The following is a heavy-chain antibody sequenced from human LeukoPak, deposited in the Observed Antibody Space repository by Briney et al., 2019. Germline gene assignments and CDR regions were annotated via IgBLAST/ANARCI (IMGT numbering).Heavy chain of an antibody. CDR1: GGSISSGPYF. CDR2: IYYSGST. Sequence: SETLSLTCSVSGGSISSGPYFWSWIRQHPGKGLEWIGYIYYSGSTYYNPSLKSRVTISVDTSKNQFSLKLSSVTAADTAVYYCAREGSGSGSYYNSGPFDYWGQGTLVTVSS. J-gene: IGHJ4*02. V-gene: IGHV4-31*03. D-gene: IGHD3-10*01. CDR3: AREGSGSGSYYNSGPFDY.